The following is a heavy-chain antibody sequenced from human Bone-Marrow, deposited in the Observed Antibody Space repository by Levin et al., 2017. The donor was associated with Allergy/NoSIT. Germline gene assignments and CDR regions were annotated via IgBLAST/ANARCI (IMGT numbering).Heavy chain of an antibody. CDR2: IRSNPHGGTT. Sequence: PGGSLRLSCTASGFIFGDYSMSWFRQAPGKGLEWVGFIRSNPHGGTTEYAASVRGRFTISRDDSNSIVYLRMNSLKTEDTAFYYCARDPTSGWYSNYFDFWGQGTLVTVSS. CDR1: GFIFGDYS. V-gene: IGHV3-49*03. CDR3: ARDPTSGWYSNYFDF. J-gene: IGHJ4*02. D-gene: IGHD6-19*01.